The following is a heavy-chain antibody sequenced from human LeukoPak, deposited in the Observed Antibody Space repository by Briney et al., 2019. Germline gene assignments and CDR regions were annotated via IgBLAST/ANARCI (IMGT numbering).Heavy chain of an antibody. Sequence: PSETLSLTCAVSGVSVRSYNYWSWVRQPPGKSLEWLGEVYHSGSTIYNPSLESRITISMDTSKNQFSLRLTSVTAADTAVYYCVRVAVGKASIKGLDVWGRGTMVTVSS. J-gene: IGHJ3*01. CDR1: GVSVRSYNY. CDR2: VYHSGST. CDR3: VRVAVGKASIKGLDV. V-gene: IGHV4-4*02. D-gene: IGHD5-24*01.